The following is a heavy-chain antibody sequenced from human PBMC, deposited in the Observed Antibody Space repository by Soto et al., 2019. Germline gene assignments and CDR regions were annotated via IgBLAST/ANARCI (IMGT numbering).Heavy chain of an antibody. D-gene: IGHD2-2*01. J-gene: IGHJ4*02. CDR1: GYTFINYY. CDR2: ISPSDGAT. Sequence: QVQLVQSGAEVKKPGASVEVSCKASGYTFINYYLHWVRQAPAQGLEWMGMISPSDGATVYAQRFQGRVTVTRDTSTSTVYMTLSSLRSDDTAVYYCVREAPMSYVFDYWGQGVLVTVSS. CDR3: VREAPMSYVFDY. V-gene: IGHV1-46*01.